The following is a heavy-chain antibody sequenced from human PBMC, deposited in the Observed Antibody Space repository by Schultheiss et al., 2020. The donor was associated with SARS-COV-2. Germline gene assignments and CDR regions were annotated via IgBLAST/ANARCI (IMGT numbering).Heavy chain of an antibody. CDR2: ISNTGSTI. CDR1: GFTFSSYW. J-gene: IGHJ3*02. V-gene: IGHV3-48*02. Sequence: GESLKISCAASGFTFSSYWMSWVRQAPGKGLEWISYISNTGSTIYYADSVKGRVTISRDNAKNSLYLQMNSLRDEDTAVYYCARDARYAFDMWGQGTMVTVSS. CDR3: ARDARYAFDM.